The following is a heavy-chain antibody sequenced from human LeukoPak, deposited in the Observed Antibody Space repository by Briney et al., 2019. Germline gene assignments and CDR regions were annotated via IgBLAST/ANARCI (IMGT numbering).Heavy chain of an antibody. CDR1: GGSISSSSYY. CDR2: INHSGST. J-gene: IGHJ4*02. CDR3: ARGGSSSWDY. V-gene: IGHV4-39*07. D-gene: IGHD6-13*01. Sequence: SETLSLTCTVSGGSISSSSYYWGWIRQPPGKGLEWIGEINHSGSTNYNPSLKSRVTISVDTSKNQFSLKLSSVTAADTAVYYCARGGSSSWDYWGQGTLVTVSS.